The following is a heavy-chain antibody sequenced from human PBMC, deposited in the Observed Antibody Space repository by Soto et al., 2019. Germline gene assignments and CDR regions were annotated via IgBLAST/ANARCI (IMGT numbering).Heavy chain of an antibody. D-gene: IGHD6-6*01. CDR3: ARDELVDAFDI. Sequence: SETLSLTCTVSGVSISSYYWSWIRQPPGKGLEWIGYIYYSGSTNYNPSLKSRVTISVDTSKNQFSLKLSSVTAADTAVYYCARDELVDAFDIWGQGTMVTVSS. V-gene: IGHV4-59*01. CDR2: IYYSGST. CDR1: GVSISSYY. J-gene: IGHJ3*02.